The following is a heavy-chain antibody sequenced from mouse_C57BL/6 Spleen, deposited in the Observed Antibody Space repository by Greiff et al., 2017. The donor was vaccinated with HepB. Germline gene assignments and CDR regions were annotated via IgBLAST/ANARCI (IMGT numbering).Heavy chain of an antibody. J-gene: IGHJ1*03. V-gene: IGHV2-4*01. CDR2: IWSGGST. D-gene: IGHD2-4*01. CDR1: GFSLTSYG. CDR3: AKDLPSYDYDGGWYFDV. Sequence: VQLQQSGPGLVQPSQSLSITCTVSGFSLTSYGVHWVRQPPGKGLEWLGVIWSGGSTDYNAAFISRLSISKDNSKSQVFFKMNRLQADDTARYYCAKDLPSYDYDGGWYFDVWGTGTTVTVSS.